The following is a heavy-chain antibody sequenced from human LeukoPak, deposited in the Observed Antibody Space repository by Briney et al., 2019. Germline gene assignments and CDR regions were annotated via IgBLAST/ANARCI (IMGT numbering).Heavy chain of an antibody. V-gene: IGHV3-30*02. D-gene: IGHD3-16*01. J-gene: IGHJ4*02. Sequence: GGSLRLSCAASGFIVINYAMHWVRQAPGRGLEWVAFIRSGGTNEYYADSVKGRLSISRDNSKNTLYLQMNSLTPGDTAVYYCAKDQGGDDEEKDFDYWGQGTLVTVSS. CDR3: AKDQGGDDEEKDFDY. CDR2: IRSGGTNE. CDR1: GFIVINYA.